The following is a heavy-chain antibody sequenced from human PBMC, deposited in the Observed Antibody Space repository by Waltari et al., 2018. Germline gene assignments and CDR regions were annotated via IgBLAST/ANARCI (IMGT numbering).Heavy chain of an antibody. Sequence: EAQLVESGGGLVQPGGSLRLSCAASGFIADVWMDWGRQAPGKGLEWVASINEDGNKKDYVDSVKGRFTISRDNAKKSLYLQMNSLRVEDTAIYYCVSEYISGYWGQGTLVTVSS. CDR3: VSEYISGY. V-gene: IGHV3-7*01. CDR2: INEDGNKK. CDR1: GFIADVW. D-gene: IGHD6-19*01. J-gene: IGHJ4*02.